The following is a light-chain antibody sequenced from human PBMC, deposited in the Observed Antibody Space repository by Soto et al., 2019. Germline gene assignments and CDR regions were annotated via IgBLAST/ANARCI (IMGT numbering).Light chain of an antibody. CDR3: CSYSGTYIFAVL. CDR1: SSDVGGSTF. V-gene: IGLV2-11*01. Sequence: QSALTQPRSVSGSPGQSVTISCTETSSDVGGSTFVSWYQQRPGKAPKLMIYDVSKRPSGVPDRFSGSKSGNTASLTISGLQAEDEADYYCCSYSGTYIFAVLFGGGTKLTVL. J-gene: IGLJ2*01. CDR2: DVS.